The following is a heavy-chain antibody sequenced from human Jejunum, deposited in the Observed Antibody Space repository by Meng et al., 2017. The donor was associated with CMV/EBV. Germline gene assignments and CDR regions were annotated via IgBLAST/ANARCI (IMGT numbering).Heavy chain of an antibody. CDR2: ISPDGSST. CDR3: AKGRDSSWTGYFYGMDV. Sequence: FSDYWMHWVRQSPGEGLVWVSRISPDGSSTRYADSVKGRFTISRDNAKNSLYLQMNSLRAEDTALYYCAKGRDSSWTGYFYGMDVWGHGTTVTVSS. J-gene: IGHJ6*02. CDR1: FSDYW. V-gene: IGHV3-74*01. D-gene: IGHD3/OR15-3a*01.